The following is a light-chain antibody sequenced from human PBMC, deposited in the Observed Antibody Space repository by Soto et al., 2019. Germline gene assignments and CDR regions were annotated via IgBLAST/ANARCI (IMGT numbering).Light chain of an antibody. Sequence: DVQMTQSPSTLSASVGDRVTITCRVSQSISNWLAWYQQKPGKAPSLLIYKASNLESGVPSRFSGSGSGTEFTLTISSLQPDDFATYYCQQYNGSFGQGTKLEIK. CDR1: QSISNW. CDR3: QQYNGS. CDR2: KAS. J-gene: IGKJ2*01. V-gene: IGKV1-5*03.